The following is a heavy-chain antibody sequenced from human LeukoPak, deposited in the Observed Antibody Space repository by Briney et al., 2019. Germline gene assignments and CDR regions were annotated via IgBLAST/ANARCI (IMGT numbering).Heavy chain of an antibody. CDR2: IKQDGSEK. Sequence: GGSLRLSCAASGFTFSSYWMSWVRQAPGKGLEWVANIKQDGSEKYYVDSVKGRFTISRDNAKNSLYLQMNSLRAVDTAVYYCAREGGYCSSTSCYTSWGSLDYWGQGTLVTVSS. D-gene: IGHD2-2*02. J-gene: IGHJ4*02. CDR3: AREGGYCSSTSCYTSWGSLDY. CDR1: GFTFSSYW. V-gene: IGHV3-7*01.